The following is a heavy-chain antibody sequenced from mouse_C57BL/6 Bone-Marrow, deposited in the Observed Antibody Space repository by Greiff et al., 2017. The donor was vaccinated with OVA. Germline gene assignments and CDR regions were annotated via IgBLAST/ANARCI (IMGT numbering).Heavy chain of an antibody. V-gene: IGHV1-55*01. CDR1: GYTFTSYW. Sequence: QVQLKQPGAELVKPGASVKMSCKASGYTFTSYWITWVKQRPGQGLEWIGDIYPGSGSTNYNEKFKSQATLTVDTSSSTAYMQLSSLTSEDSAVYYCASGGRQLRMDYWGQGTSVTVSS. CDR2: IYPGSGST. D-gene: IGHD3-2*02. J-gene: IGHJ4*01. CDR3: ASGGRQLRMDY.